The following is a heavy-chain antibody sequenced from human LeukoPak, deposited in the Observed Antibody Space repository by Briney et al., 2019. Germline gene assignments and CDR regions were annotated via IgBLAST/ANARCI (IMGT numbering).Heavy chain of an antibody. Sequence: PSETLSLTCAVYGGSFSGYYWSWIRQPPGKGLEWIGEINHSGSTNYNPSLKSRVTISVDTSKNQSSLKLSSVTAADTAVYYCARGVAQQLVTYYYYYYYMDVWGKGTTVTVSS. V-gene: IGHV4-34*01. CDR1: GGSFSGYY. J-gene: IGHJ6*03. CDR2: INHSGST. D-gene: IGHD6-13*01. CDR3: ARGVAQQLVTYYYYYYYMDV.